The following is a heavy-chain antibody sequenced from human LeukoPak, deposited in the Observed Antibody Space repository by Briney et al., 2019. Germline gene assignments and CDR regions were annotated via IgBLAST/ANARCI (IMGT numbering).Heavy chain of an antibody. Sequence: LETLSLTCAVYGGSFSGYYWSWIRQPPGKGLEWIGETYHSGSTNYNPSLKSRVTISVDKSKNQFSLKLSSVTAADTAVYYCARGASVVGADDAFDIWGQGTMVTVSS. D-gene: IGHD1-26*01. V-gene: IGHV4-34*01. J-gene: IGHJ3*02. CDR3: ARGASVVGADDAFDI. CDR1: GGSFSGYY. CDR2: TYHSGST.